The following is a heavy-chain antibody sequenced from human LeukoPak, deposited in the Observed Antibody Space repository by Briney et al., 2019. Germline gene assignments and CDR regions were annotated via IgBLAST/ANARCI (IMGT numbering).Heavy chain of an antibody. CDR2: ISGSGGST. J-gene: IGHJ4*02. CDR1: GCTFSSYA. Sequence: GGSLRLSCAASGCTFSSYAMSWVRQAPGKGLEWVSAISGSGGSTYYADSVKGRFTISRDNSKNTLYLQMNSLRAEDTAVYYCAKDIAAAGGYYFDYWGQGTLVTVSS. V-gene: IGHV3-23*01. D-gene: IGHD6-13*01. CDR3: AKDIAAAGGYYFDY.